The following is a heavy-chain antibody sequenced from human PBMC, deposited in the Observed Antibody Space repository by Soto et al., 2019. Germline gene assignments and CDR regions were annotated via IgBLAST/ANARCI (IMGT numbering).Heavy chain of an antibody. CDR1: GCSISSSSYY. J-gene: IGHJ6*02. V-gene: IGHV4-39*01. CDR2: IYYSGYT. Sequence: SETLSLTCTVSGCSISSSSYYWGWIRQPPGKGLEWVGSIYYSGYTYYNPSLKSRVTISVDTSKNQFSLKLSSVTAADTAVYYCARHNGPLYVGYYYDMDVWGQGTTVT. CDR3: ARHNGPLYVGYYYDMDV. D-gene: IGHD3-16*01.